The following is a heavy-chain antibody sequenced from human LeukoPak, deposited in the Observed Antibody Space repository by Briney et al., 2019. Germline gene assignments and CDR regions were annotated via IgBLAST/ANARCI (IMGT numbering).Heavy chain of an antibody. CDR2: IIPIFGTA. CDR3: ASASHITMLRGANDY. V-gene: IGHV1-69*13. J-gene: IGHJ4*02. D-gene: IGHD3-10*01. Sequence: ASVKVSCKASGGTFSSYTFSWVRQAPGQGFEWMGGIIPIFGTANYAQKFQGRVTITADESTSTAYMELSSLRSEDTAVYYCASASHITMLRGANDYWGQGTLVTVSS. CDR1: GGTFSSYT.